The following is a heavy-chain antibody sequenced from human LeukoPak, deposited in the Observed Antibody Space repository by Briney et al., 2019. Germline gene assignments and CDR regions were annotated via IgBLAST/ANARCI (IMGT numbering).Heavy chain of an antibody. CDR3: ARHYGSGKPWFDY. V-gene: IGHV4-59*01. J-gene: IGHJ4*02. Sequence: MPSETLSLTCTVSGGSISSYYWSWIRQPPGKGLEWIGYIYYTGSTNCNPSLKSRVTISVDTSKNQFSLKLSSVTAADTAVYYCARHYGSGKPWFDYWGQGTLVTVSS. D-gene: IGHD3-10*01. CDR1: GGSISSYY. CDR2: IYYTGST.